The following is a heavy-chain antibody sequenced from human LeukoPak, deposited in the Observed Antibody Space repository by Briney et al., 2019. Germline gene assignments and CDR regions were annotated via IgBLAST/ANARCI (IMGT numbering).Heavy chain of an antibody. D-gene: IGHD3-10*01. J-gene: IGHJ4*02. CDR3: ARMYYYGSGSYHEYYFDY. Sequence: GGSLRLSCAASGFTFSSYAMHWVRQAPGKGLEWVAVISYDGSNKYYADSVKGRFTISRDNSKNTLYLQMNSLRAEDTAVYYCARMYYYGSGSYHEYYFDYWGQGTLVTVSS. V-gene: IGHV3-30-3*01. CDR2: ISYDGSNK. CDR1: GFTFSSYA.